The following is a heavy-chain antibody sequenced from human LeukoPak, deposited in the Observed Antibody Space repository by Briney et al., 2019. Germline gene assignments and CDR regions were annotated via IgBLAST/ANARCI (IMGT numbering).Heavy chain of an antibody. CDR3: ARIAAAGPRGVRNWFDP. D-gene: IGHD6-13*01. CDR2: ISAYNGNT. V-gene: IGHV1-18*01. Sequence: ASVKVSCKASGYTFTSYGISWVRQAPGQGLEWMGWISAYNGNTNYAQKPQGRVTMTTDTSTSTAYMELRSLRSDDTAVYYCARIAAAGPRGVRNWFDPWGQGTLVTVSS. J-gene: IGHJ5*02. CDR1: GYTFTSYG.